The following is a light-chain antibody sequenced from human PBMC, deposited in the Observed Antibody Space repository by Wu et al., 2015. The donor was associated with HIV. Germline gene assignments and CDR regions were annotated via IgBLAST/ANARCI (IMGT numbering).Light chain of an antibody. V-gene: IGKV3-20*01. CDR2: GAS. J-gene: IGKJ3*01. Sequence: EIVLTQSPGTLSLSPGERATLSCRASQSVSSRSLAWYQQIPGQTPRLLIYGASSRATGIPDRFSGSGSGSDFTLTISRLGSGDFAVYFCQQYGTSPFTFGPGTKVEI. CDR3: QQYGTSPFT. CDR1: QSVSSRS.